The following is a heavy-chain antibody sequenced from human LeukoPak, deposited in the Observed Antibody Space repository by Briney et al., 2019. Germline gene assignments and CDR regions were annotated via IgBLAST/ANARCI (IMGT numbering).Heavy chain of an antibody. Sequence: PGGSLRLSCAASGFTVNNNYMSWVRQAPGKGLEWVSIIYSGGSTKYADSVKGRFTISRDTSKNTLYLQMNSLSAEDSAVYYCVREILRNFDYWGQGTLVTVSS. D-gene: IGHD2/OR15-2a*01. CDR2: IYSGGST. J-gene: IGHJ4*02. CDR1: GFTVNNNY. CDR3: VREILRNFDY. V-gene: IGHV3-53*01.